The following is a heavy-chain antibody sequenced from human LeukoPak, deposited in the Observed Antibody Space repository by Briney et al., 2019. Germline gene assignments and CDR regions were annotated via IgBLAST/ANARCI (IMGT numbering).Heavy chain of an antibody. J-gene: IGHJ3*02. V-gene: IGHV1-8*01. CDR3: TRDMRGAAAADDAFDI. D-gene: IGHD6-13*01. CDR1: GYTFTSCD. Sequence: ASVKVSCKASGYTFTSCDINWVRQASGQGLEWMGWMNPNSGDTGYAQSFQGRVTITRDTSISTAYMELSSLRSEDTAMYYCTRDMRGAAAADDAFDIWGQGTMVTVSS. CDR2: MNPNSGDT.